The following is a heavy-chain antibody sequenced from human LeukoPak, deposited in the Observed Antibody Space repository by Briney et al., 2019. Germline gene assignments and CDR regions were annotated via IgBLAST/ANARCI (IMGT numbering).Heavy chain of an antibody. CDR3: ARDHIRSFDY. CDR1: GFTFSGSA. J-gene: IGHJ4*02. D-gene: IGHD2-21*01. Sequence: NPGGSLRLSCAASGFTFSGSAMHWVRQAPGKGLEWVSSISSSSSYIYYADSVKGRFTISRDNAKNSLYLQMNSLRAEDTAVYYCARDHIRSFDYWGQGTLVTVSS. V-gene: IGHV3-21*01. CDR2: ISSSSSYI.